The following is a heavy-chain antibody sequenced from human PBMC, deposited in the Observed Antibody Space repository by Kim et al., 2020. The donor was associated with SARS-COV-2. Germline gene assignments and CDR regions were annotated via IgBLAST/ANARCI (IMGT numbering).Heavy chain of an antibody. Sequence: ASVKVSCKASGYTFTSYAMHWVRQAPGQRLEWMGWINAGNGNTKYSQKFQGRVTITRDTSASTAYMELSSLRSEDTAVYYCAIIAGVPDIQYSMMEQWLAAPLKTDYWGQGTLVTVSS. CDR1: GYTFTSYA. CDR2: INAGNGNT. J-gene: IGHJ4*02. D-gene: IGHD6-19*01. CDR3: AIIAGVPDIQYSMMEQWLAAPLKTDY. V-gene: IGHV1-3*01.